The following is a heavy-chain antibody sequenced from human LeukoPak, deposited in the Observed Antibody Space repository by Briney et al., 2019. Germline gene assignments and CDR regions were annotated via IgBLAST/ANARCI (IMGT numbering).Heavy chain of an antibody. CDR3: ARDLKGYCSSTTCSFDY. Sequence: KSGGSLRLSCAASGFTFSSYSMNWVRQAPGKGLEWVSSISSSSSYIYYADSVKGRFTISRDNAKNSLYLQMNSLRADDTAVYYCARDLKGYCSSTTCSFDYWGQGTLVTVSS. CDR2: ISSSSSYI. J-gene: IGHJ4*02. CDR1: GFTFSSYS. D-gene: IGHD2-2*01. V-gene: IGHV3-21*01.